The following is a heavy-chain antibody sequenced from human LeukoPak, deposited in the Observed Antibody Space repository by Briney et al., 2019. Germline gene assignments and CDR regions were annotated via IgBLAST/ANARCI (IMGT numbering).Heavy chain of an antibody. CDR3: ARDLDYYDSSGPY. CDR1: GFTSSSYS. V-gene: IGHV3-21*01. CDR2: ISSSSSYI. J-gene: IGHJ4*02. D-gene: IGHD3-22*01. Sequence: GGSLRLSCAASGFTSSSYSMNWVRQAPGKGLEWVSSISSSSSYIYYADSVKGRFTISRDNAKNSLYLQMNSLRAEDTAVYYCARDLDYYDSSGPYWGQGTLVTVSS.